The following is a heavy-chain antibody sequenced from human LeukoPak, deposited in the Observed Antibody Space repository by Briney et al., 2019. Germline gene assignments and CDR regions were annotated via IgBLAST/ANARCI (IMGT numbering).Heavy chain of an antibody. Sequence: PGGSLRLSCAASGFTFSSYWMHWVRQAPGKGLVWVSRINSDGSSTSYADSVKGRFTISRDNAKNTLYLQMNSLRAEDTAVYYCARAYYDSSGPWYFDLWGRGTLVTVSS. CDR1: GFTFSSYW. CDR3: ARAYYDSSGPWYFDL. D-gene: IGHD3-22*01. CDR2: INSDGSST. V-gene: IGHV3-74*01. J-gene: IGHJ2*01.